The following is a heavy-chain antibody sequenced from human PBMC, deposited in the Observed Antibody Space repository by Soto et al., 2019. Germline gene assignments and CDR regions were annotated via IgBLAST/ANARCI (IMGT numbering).Heavy chain of an antibody. CDR3: ARAEPDGGYNRGLAY. CDR1: GYTFTSYY. Sequence: ASVKVSCKASGYTFTSYYMHWVRQAPGQGLEWMGIINPSGGSTSYAQKFQGRVTMTRDTSTSTVYMELSSLRSEDTAVYYCARAEPDGGYNRGLAYWGQGTLVPVSP. CDR2: INPSGGST. V-gene: IGHV1-46*01. D-gene: IGHD4-17*01. J-gene: IGHJ4*02.